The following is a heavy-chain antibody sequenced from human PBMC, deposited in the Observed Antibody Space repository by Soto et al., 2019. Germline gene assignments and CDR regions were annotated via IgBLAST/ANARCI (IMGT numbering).Heavy chain of an antibody. CDR1: GLAFSVYW. D-gene: IGHD2-2*01. Sequence: PGGSLSLSCAASGLAFSVYWMSWVRQAPGKGPEWVANIKFDGSEKQYVDSVKGRFTISRDNARNSVFLQMNSLRAGDTAVYYCVKDGGYCSSATCYSPRNHYFDAWGQGTLVTVSS. CDR3: VKDGGYCSSATCYSPRNHYFDA. CDR2: IKFDGSEK. J-gene: IGHJ5*02. V-gene: IGHV3-7*03.